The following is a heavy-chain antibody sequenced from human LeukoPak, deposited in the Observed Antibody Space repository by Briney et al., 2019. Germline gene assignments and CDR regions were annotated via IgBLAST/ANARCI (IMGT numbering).Heavy chain of an antibody. J-gene: IGHJ4*02. Sequence: GESLKISCKDSGSTFTSHWIGWVRQMPGKGLEWMGVIYPADSETTYSPSFQGQVTISADKSISTAYLQWSSLKASDTAMYYCATPTTVCSSTSCYLLFWGQGTLVTASS. CDR3: ATPTTVCSSTSCYLLF. V-gene: IGHV5-51*01. D-gene: IGHD2-2*01. CDR1: GSTFTSHW. CDR2: IYPADSET.